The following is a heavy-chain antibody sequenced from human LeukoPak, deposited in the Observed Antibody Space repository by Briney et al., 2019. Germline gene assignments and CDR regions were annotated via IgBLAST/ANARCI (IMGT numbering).Heavy chain of an antibody. CDR1: GFTFGDYA. J-gene: IGHJ4*02. CDR2: IRSETYGGTT. V-gene: IGHV3-49*03. Sequence: GGSLRLSCTTSGFTFGDYAVNWFRQAPGKGLEWIGFIRSETYGGTTECAASVKGRFTFSRDDSKAIGYLQMNSLKTEDTGVYYCSRDNLRADSSSYYDFDYWGQGTLVTVSS. CDR3: SRDNLRADSSSYYDFDY. D-gene: IGHD3-22*01.